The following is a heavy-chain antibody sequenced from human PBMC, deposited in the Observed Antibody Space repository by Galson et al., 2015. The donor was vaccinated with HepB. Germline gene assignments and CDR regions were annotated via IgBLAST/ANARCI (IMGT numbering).Heavy chain of an antibody. J-gene: IGHJ4*02. Sequence: SLRLSCAASGFTFSTFAMGWVRQAPEKGLEWVSTLHNDGVTTHIADSVRGRFTISRDNSKNTLFLQMNSLGVEDTALYYCAKFRGMDIGEYHFDHWGQGTLVTVSS. CDR1: GFTFSTFA. D-gene: IGHD2-2*03. V-gene: IGHV3-23*05. CDR3: AKFRGMDIGEYHFDH. CDR2: LHNDGVTT.